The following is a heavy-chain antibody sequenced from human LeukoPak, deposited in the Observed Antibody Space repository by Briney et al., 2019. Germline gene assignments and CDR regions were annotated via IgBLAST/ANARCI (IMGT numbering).Heavy chain of an antibody. J-gene: IGHJ4*02. CDR3: ARHATVTKMDY. D-gene: IGHD4-17*01. CDR1: GGSISSGSYY. Sequence: PSQTLSLTCTVSGGSISSGSYYWSWIRQPAGKGLEWIGRIYTSGSTNYNPSLKSRVTISVDTSKNQFSLKLSSVTAADTAVYYCARHATVTKMDYWGQGTLVTVSS. V-gene: IGHV4-61*02. CDR2: IYTSGST.